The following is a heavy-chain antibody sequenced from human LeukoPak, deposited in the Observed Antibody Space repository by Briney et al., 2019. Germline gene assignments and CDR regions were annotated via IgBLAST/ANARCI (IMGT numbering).Heavy chain of an antibody. CDR2: ISGSGGST. V-gene: IGHV3-23*01. Sequence: GGSLRLSCAASGFTVSTNYMTWVRQAPGKGLEWVSAISGSGGSTYYAHSVKGRFTISRDNSKNTLYLQMNSLRAEDTAVYYCAKSPSTYSSSWYPHDYWGQGTLVTVSS. D-gene: IGHD6-13*01. J-gene: IGHJ4*02. CDR3: AKSPSTYSSSWYPHDY. CDR1: GFTVSTNY.